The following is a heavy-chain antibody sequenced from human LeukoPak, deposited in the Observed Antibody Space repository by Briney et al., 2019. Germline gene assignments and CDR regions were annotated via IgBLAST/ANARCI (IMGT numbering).Heavy chain of an antibody. J-gene: IGHJ6*04. CDR3: AELGITMIGGV. CDR1: GFTFSRYW. D-gene: IGHD3-10*02. Sequence: GGSLRLSCAASGFTFSRYWMSWVRQAPGKGLEWVSYISSSGSTIYYADSVKGRFTISRDNAKNSLYLQMNSLRAEDTAVYYCAELGITMIGGVWGKGTTVTISS. V-gene: IGHV3-48*03. CDR2: ISSSGSTI.